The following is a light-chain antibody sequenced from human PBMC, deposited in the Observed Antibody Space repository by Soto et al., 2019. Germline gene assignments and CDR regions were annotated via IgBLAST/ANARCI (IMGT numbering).Light chain of an antibody. CDR2: GNS. CDR1: SSNIGAGYD. CDR3: QSSDSSLSGLSV. V-gene: IGLV1-40*01. Sequence: QSVLTHPPSVSGAPGQRVTISCTGSSSNIGAGYDVHWYQQLPGTAPKLLIYGNSNRPSGVPDRFSGSKSGTSASLAITGLQAEDKADYYCQSSDSSLSGLSVFATGTKVTVL. J-gene: IGLJ1*01.